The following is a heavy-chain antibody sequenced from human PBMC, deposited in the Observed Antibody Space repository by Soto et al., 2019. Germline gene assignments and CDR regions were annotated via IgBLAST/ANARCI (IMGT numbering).Heavy chain of an antibody. CDR1: GYTFTSYG. V-gene: IGHV1-18*01. Sequence: ASVKVSCKASGYTFTSYGISWVRQAPGQGLEWMGWISAYNGNTNYAQKPQGRVTMTTDTSTSTAYMELRSLRSDDTAVYYCAREWFGELFPYYFDYWGQGTLVTVSS. CDR3: AREWFGELFPYYFDY. J-gene: IGHJ4*02. CDR2: ISAYNGNT. D-gene: IGHD3-10*01.